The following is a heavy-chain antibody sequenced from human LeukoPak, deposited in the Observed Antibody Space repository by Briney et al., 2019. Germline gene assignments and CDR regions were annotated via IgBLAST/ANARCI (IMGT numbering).Heavy chain of an antibody. Sequence: GGSLRLSCTASGFTFSSYGMNWVRQAPGKGLEWVSGITGRGEHIFYAGSVKGRFTISRDNSKNTLYLQMNSLRAEDTAVYYCARDKRDYGGNTAWGQGTLVTVSS. V-gene: IGHV3-23*01. CDR2: ITGRGEHI. CDR1: GFTFSSYG. J-gene: IGHJ4*02. D-gene: IGHD4-23*01. CDR3: ARDKRDYGGNTA.